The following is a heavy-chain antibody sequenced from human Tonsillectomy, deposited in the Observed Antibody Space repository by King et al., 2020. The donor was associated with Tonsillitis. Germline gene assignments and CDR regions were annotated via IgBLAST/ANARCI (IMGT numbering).Heavy chain of an antibody. CDR1: GGSITIDGFY. CDR2: IYHRGST. D-gene: IGHD3-9*01. V-gene: IGHV4-31*11. CDR3: ARGNYDILTGPWYYFDY. J-gene: IGHJ4*02. Sequence: PLQESGPGLVKPSQTLSLTCAVSGGSITIDGFYWSWIRQHPGKGLEWIGNIYHRGSTYYNPSLKSRVTISVDTSKNQFSLKLNSVTAADTAVYYCARGNYDILTGPWYYFDYWGRGTLVIVSS.